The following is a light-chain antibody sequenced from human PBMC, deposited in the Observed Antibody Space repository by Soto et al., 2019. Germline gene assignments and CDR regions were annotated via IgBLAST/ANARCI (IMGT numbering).Light chain of an antibody. J-gene: IGKJ1*01. CDR2: GSS. V-gene: IGKV3-20*01. CDR1: QSVSSAY. CDR3: QHYGSSRWT. Sequence: EIVLTQSPGTLSLSPGERATLSCRASQSVSSAYLAWYQQKLGQAPRLLIYGSSNRATGIPDRFSGSGSGTDFTLTISRLEPEDFAVYYCQHYGSSRWTFGQGTKVEIK.